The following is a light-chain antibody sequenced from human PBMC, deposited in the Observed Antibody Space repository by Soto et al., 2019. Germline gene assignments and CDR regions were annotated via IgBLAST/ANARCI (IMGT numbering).Light chain of an antibody. CDR2: AAS. CDR1: QSIINY. V-gene: IGKV1-39*01. J-gene: IGKJ1*01. CDR3: QQGYRAPHT. Sequence: DIQMTHSPSSLSASVGDIVIITCRASQSIINYLNWYQQKPGKAPKLLIYAASSLQSGVPSSFSGSGSGTDFTLIISSLQPEDFATYYCQQGYRAPHTFAQGTKVDIK.